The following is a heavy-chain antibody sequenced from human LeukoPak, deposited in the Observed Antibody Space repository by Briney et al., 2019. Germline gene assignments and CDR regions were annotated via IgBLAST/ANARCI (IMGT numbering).Heavy chain of an antibody. V-gene: IGHV3-74*01. Sequence: GGSLRLSCAASGFTSGSYNMHWIRQAPGKGLVWVSRISSDGSSATYADSAKGRFTVSRDNAKNTLYLQIDSLRDDDTAVYYCTRGDCSSISCPQDWFDPWGQGTLVTVSS. D-gene: IGHD2-2*01. CDR2: ISSDGSSA. J-gene: IGHJ5*02. CDR3: TRGDCSSISCPQDWFDP. CDR1: GFTSGSYN.